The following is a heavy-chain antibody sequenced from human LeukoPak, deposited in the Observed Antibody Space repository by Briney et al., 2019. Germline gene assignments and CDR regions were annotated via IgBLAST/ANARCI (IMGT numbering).Heavy chain of an antibody. CDR1: GFTFSSYA. D-gene: IGHD3-10*01. V-gene: IGHV3-30*04. Sequence: GGSLRLSCAASGFTFSSYAMHWVRQAPGKGLEWVAVISYDGSNKYCADSVKGRFTISRDNSKNTLYLQMNSLRAEDTAVYYCVRGEYYSSSGTDVWGQGTTVTVSS. J-gene: IGHJ6*02. CDR3: VRGEYYSSSGTDV. CDR2: ISYDGSNK.